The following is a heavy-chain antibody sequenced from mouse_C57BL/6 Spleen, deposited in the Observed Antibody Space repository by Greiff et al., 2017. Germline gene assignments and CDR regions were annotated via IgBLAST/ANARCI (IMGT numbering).Heavy chain of an antibody. V-gene: IGHV1-64*01. CDR1: GYTFTSYW. J-gene: IGHJ2*01. D-gene: IGHD2-5*01. Sequence: QVQLQQPGAELVKPGASVTLSCKASGYTFTSYWMHWVKQRPGQGLEWIGMIHPNSGSTNYNEKFKSKATLTVDKSSSTAYMQLSSLTTEDSAVYYVERGDYVVTLDYWGQGKTRTVTA. CDR2: IHPNSGST. CDR3: ERGDYVVTLDY.